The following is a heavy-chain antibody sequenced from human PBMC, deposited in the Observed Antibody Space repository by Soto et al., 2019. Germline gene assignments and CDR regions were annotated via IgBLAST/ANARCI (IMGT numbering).Heavy chain of an antibody. V-gene: IGHV3-23*01. CDR1: GFTFSSYA. D-gene: IGHD3-10*01. J-gene: IGHJ3*02. Sequence: EVQLLESGGGLVQPGGSLRLSCAASGFTFSSYALSWVRQAPGKGLEWVSAISGSGGSTYYAGSVKGRFTIARDNSNNTLYLQMNSLRAEDTAVYYWANLRKRNAFDIWGQGTMVTVSS. CDR3: ANLRKRNAFDI. CDR2: ISGSGGST.